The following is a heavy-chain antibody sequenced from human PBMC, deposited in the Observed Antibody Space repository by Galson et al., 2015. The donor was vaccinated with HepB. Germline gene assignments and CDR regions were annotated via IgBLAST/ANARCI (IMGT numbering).Heavy chain of an antibody. Sequence: SLRLACAASGSTFSNAWMSWVRQAPGKGLEWVGRIKSKTDGGTTDYAAPVKGRFTISRDDSKNTLYLQMNSLKTEDTAVYYCTTDERGPGDSTRAYWGQGTLVTVSS. V-gene: IGHV3-15*01. J-gene: IGHJ4*02. CDR2: IKSKTDGGTT. CDR1: GSTFSNAW. CDR3: TTDERGPGDSTRAY. D-gene: IGHD2-21*02.